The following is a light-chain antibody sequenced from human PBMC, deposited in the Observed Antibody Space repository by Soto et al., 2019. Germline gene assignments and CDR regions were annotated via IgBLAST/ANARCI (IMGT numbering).Light chain of an antibody. J-gene: IGLJ1*01. CDR2: STH. CDR3: LLNYGGAQV. Sequence: QAVVTQEPSLTVSPGGTVTLTCGFSTGAVTSGYYPNWFQQRPGQPPRALIYSTHNKHSWTPARFSGSLLGGKAALTLSHVQPEDEAESYCLLNYGGAQVFGTGTKLTVL. CDR1: TGAVTSGYY. V-gene: IGLV7-43*01.